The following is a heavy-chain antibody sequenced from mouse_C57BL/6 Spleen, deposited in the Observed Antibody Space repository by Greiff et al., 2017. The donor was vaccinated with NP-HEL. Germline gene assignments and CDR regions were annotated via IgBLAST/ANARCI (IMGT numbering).Heavy chain of an antibody. CDR1: GYTFTSYW. V-gene: IGHV1-69*01. CDR2: IDPSDSYT. J-gene: IGHJ2*01. CDR3: ARGGGIGRPGYYFDY. Sequence: QVQLKQPGAELVMPGASVKLSCKASGYTFTSYWMHWVKQRPGQGLEWIGEIDPSDSYTNYNQKFKGKSTLTVDKSSSTAYMQLSSLTSEDSAVYYCARGGGIGRPGYYFDYWGQGTTLTVSS.